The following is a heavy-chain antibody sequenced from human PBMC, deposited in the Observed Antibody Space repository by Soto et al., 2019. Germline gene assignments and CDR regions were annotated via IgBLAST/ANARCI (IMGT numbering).Heavy chain of an antibody. CDR3: ARAGDTSLGIRELGAFDI. CDR1: GFIFSNYG. Sequence: GGSLRLSCRASGFIFSNYGMHWVRQAAGKGLEWVAVVWYDGSNKYYADSVKGRFTISRDNSKSTLYLQMSSLRAEDTALYYCARAGDTSLGIRELGAFDIWGQGTKVTVSS. V-gene: IGHV3-33*01. D-gene: IGHD2-21*01. CDR2: VWYDGSNK. J-gene: IGHJ3*02.